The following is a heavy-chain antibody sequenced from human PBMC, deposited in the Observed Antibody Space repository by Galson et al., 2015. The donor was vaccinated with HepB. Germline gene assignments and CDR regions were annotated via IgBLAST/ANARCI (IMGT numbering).Heavy chain of an antibody. J-gene: IGHJ4*02. Sequence: SVKVSCKASGYTFTSYYMHWVRQAPGQGLEWMGIINPSGGSTSYAQKFQGRVTMTRDTSTSTVYMELSSLRSEDTAVYYCARAPTEYSSGWYELDYWGQGTLVTVSS. D-gene: IGHD6-19*01. CDR2: INPSGGST. CDR1: GYTFTSYY. V-gene: IGHV1-46*03. CDR3: ARAPTEYSSGWYELDY.